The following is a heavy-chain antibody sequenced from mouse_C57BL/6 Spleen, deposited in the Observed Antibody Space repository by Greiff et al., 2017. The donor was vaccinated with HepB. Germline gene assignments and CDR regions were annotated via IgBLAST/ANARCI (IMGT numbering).Heavy chain of an antibody. CDR3: ARYDDYDGVDY. J-gene: IGHJ2*01. Sequence: EVQLMESGGGLVQPGGSLSLSCAASGFTFTDYYMSWVRQPPGKALEWLGFIRNKANGYTTEYSASVKGRFTISRANSQSILYLQMNALRAEDSATYYCARYDDYDGVDYWGQGTTLTVSS. D-gene: IGHD2-4*01. CDR2: IRNKANGYTT. V-gene: IGHV7-3*01. CDR1: GFTFTDYY.